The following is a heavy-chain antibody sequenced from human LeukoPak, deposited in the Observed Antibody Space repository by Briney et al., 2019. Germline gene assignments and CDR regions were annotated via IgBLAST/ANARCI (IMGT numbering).Heavy chain of an antibody. D-gene: IGHD4-17*01. Sequence: SETLSLTCTVSGGSISSGGYYWSWIRQHPGKGLEWIGYIYYSGSTYYNPSLKSRVTISVDTSKNQFSLKLSSVTAADTAVYYCARDPMWTYGALRAFDIWGQGTVVTVSS. J-gene: IGHJ3*02. CDR2: IYYSGST. CDR3: ARDPMWTYGALRAFDI. V-gene: IGHV4-31*03. CDR1: GGSISSGGYY.